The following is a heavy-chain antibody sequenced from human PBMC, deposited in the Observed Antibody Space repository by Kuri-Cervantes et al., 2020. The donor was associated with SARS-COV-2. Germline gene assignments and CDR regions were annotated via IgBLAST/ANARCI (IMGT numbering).Heavy chain of an antibody. J-gene: IGHJ4*02. CDR3: AKVGLAQNDFWSGYYTG. CDR2: VYSSDART. Sequence: GVSLKISCAASGFSSSNYAMSWVRQAPGRGLEWVAVVYSSDARTYYADSAKGRFSISRDNSKNTVYLQMNSLRVEDTAVYYCAKVGLAQNDFWSGYYTGWGQGTLVTVSS. CDR1: GFSSSNYA. V-gene: IGHV3-23*05. D-gene: IGHD3-3*01.